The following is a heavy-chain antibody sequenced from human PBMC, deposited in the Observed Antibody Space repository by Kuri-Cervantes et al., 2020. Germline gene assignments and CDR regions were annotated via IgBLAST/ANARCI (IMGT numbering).Heavy chain of an antibody. J-gene: IGHJ4*02. Sequence: GGSLRLSCAASGFTFSSYWMSWVRQAPGKGLEWVANIKQDGSEKYYADSVKGRFTISRDNSKNTLYLQMNSLRAEDTAVYYCARDPDSSGWYDYWGQGTLVTVSS. V-gene: IGHV3-7*01. CDR1: GFTFSSYW. D-gene: IGHD6-19*01. CDR2: IKQDGSEK. CDR3: ARDPDSSGWYDY.